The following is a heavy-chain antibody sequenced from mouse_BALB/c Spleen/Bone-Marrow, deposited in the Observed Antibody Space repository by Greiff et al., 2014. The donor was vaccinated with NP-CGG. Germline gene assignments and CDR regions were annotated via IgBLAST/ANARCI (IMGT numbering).Heavy chain of an antibody. CDR2: IDPANGNT. CDR3: ARGLLQYYYAMDY. V-gene: IGHV14-3*02. D-gene: IGHD2-3*01. Sequence: DVKLQESGAELVKPGASVKLSCTASGFNIKDTYMHWVKQRPEQGLEWIGRIDPANGNTKYDPKFQGKATITADTSSNTAYLQLSSLTSEDTAVYYCARGLLQYYYAMDYWGQGTSVTVSS. J-gene: IGHJ4*01. CDR1: GFNIKDTY.